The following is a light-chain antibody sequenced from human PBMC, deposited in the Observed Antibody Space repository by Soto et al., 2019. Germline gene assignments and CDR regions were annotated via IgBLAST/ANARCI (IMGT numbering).Light chain of an antibody. CDR2: GAS. CDR1: QSVSSN. J-gene: IGKJ4*01. Sequence: EIVFTQSPATLSVSSGERAAHYCRASQSVSSNLAWYQQKTGQPPRLLIFGASTRATGIPARFSGSGSEAEFTLTISSLQSEDFAVYYCQQYSVWPLTFGGGTKVDIK. CDR3: QQYSVWPLT. V-gene: IGKV3D-15*01.